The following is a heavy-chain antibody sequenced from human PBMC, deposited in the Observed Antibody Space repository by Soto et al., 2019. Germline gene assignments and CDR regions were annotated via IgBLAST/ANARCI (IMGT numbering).Heavy chain of an antibody. D-gene: IGHD6-19*01. CDR1: GDSVSSNSGA. V-gene: IGHV6-1*01. Sequence: PSQTLSLTCVISGDSVSSNSGAWNWIRQSPSRGLEWLGRTYYRSRWYNDYAVPVKSRITINPDTSKNQFSLQLNSVTPEDTAVYYCARGGSIAVAATRLYYFDYWGQGTLVTVSS. CDR3: ARGGSIAVAATRLYYFDY. J-gene: IGHJ4*02. CDR2: TYYRSRWYN.